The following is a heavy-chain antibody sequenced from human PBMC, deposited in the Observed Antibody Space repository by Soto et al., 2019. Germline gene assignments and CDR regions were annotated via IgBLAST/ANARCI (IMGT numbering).Heavy chain of an antibody. V-gene: IGHV4-59*01. Sequence: PSGTLSLTCTVSGGSISSYYWSWIRQPPGKGLEWIGYIYYSGSTNYNPSLKSRVTISVDTSKNQFSLKLSSVTAADTAVYYCASQNAYDYGHYGYYYYYMDIWGKGTTVTVSS. CDR1: GGSISSYY. CDR3: ASQNAYDYGHYGYYYYYMDI. J-gene: IGHJ6*03. CDR2: IYYSGST. D-gene: IGHD4-17*01.